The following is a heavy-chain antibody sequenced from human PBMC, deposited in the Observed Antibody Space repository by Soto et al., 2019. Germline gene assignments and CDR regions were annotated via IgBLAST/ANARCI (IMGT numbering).Heavy chain of an antibody. V-gene: IGHV5-51*01. CDR1: GYRFANYW. Sequence: EVQLVQSGAEVKKSGESLKISCKASGYRFANYWIGWVRQMPGKGLELMGIIYPDDSDTRYSPSFQGQVTISADKSITTAYLQWSSLKASDTAMYYCARFPSGRDPNWFDPWGQGTLVTVSS. CDR3: ARFPSGRDPNWFDP. CDR2: IYPDDSDT. J-gene: IGHJ5*02. D-gene: IGHD1-26*01.